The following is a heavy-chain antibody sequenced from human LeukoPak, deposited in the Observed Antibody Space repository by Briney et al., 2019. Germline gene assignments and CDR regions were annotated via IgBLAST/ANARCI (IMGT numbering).Heavy chain of an antibody. CDR1: GFAFRNYW. J-gene: IGHJ6*03. D-gene: IGHD3-10*01. CDR2: INPDGSTT. Sequence: PGGSLRLSCVASGFAFRNYWMYWVRQGPGKGLVWLSRINPDGSTTTYADSVKGRFTISRDNSKDTLYLQMNSLRAEDTAVYYCAKGGGWSWSYYYHHMDVWGKGTTVTVSS. CDR3: AKGGGWSWSYYYHHMDV. V-gene: IGHV3-74*01.